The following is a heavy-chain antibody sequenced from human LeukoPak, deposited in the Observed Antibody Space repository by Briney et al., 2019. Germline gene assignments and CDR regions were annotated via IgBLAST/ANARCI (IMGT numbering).Heavy chain of an antibody. CDR3: ARAKGDYYGSGSHYIDY. V-gene: IGHV4-39*07. J-gene: IGHJ4*02. CDR1: GGSISSSSYY. Sequence: SETLSLTCTVSGGSISSSSYYWGWIRQPPGKGLEWIGSIYYSGSTYYNPSLKSRVTISVDTSKNQFSLKLSSVTAADTAVYYCARAKGDYYGSGSHYIDYWGQGTLVTVSS. D-gene: IGHD3-10*01. CDR2: IYYSGST.